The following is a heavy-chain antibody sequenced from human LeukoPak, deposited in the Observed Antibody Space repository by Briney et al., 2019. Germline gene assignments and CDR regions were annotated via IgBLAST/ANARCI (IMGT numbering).Heavy chain of an antibody. CDR2: IYYSGST. Sequence: SETLSLTCTVSGGSVSSGSYYWSWIRQPPGKGLEWIGYIYYSGSTNYNPSLKSRVTISVDTSKNQFSLKLSSVTAADTAVYYSARVSMGGYNLGYWGQGTLVTVSS. CDR3: ARVSMGGYNLGY. J-gene: IGHJ4*02. V-gene: IGHV4-61*01. CDR1: GGSVSSGSYY. D-gene: IGHD5-24*01.